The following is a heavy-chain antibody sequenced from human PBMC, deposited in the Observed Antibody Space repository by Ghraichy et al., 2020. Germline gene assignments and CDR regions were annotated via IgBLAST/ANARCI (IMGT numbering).Heavy chain of an antibody. D-gene: IGHD1-7*01. Sequence: GGSLRLSCAASGFTFSSYGMHWVRQAPGKGLEWVAVISYDGSNKYYADSVKGRFTISRDNSKNTLYLQMNSLRAEDTAVYYSAKDELELRRGLDYWGQGTLVTVSS. CDR3: AKDELELRRGLDY. V-gene: IGHV3-30*18. CDR2: ISYDGSNK. J-gene: IGHJ4*02. CDR1: GFTFSSYG.